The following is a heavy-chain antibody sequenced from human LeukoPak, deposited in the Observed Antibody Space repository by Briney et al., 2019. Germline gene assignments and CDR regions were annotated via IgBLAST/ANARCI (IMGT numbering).Heavy chain of an antibody. Sequence: SQTLSLTCAISGDSVSSISVAWNWIRQSPSKGLEWLGRTYYRSKWYYEYAVSVKGRININPDPSKNQFSLQLNSVTPEDTAVYYCALARSEYHYGMDVWGQGTTVTVSS. CDR1: GDSVSSISVA. CDR3: ALARSEYHYGMDV. CDR2: TYYRSKWYY. V-gene: IGHV6-1*01. J-gene: IGHJ6*02.